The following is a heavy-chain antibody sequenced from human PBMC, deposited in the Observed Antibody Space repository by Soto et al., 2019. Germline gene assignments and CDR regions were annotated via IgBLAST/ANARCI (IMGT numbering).Heavy chain of an antibody. J-gene: IGHJ3*02. CDR3: VRASMGRYVGAFDI. CDR2: ISSSSSYI. V-gene: IGHV3-21*01. D-gene: IGHD3-16*01. Sequence: EVQLVESGGGLVKPGGSLRLSCAASGFTFSSYSMNWVRQAPGKGLEWVSSISSSSSYIYYADAVKGRFTISRDTAKNALYLKMNSLRAEDTAVYYCVRASMGRYVGAFDIWGPGTMVSVSS. CDR1: GFTFSSYS.